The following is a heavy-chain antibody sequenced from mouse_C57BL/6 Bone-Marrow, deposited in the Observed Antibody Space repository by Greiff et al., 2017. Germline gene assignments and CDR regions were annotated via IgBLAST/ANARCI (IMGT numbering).Heavy chain of an antibody. Sequence: QVQLQQPGAELVKPGASVKVSCKASGYTFTSYWMHWVKQRPGQGLEWIGRIHPSDSDTNYNQKFKGKATLTVDKSSSTAFMQLSSLTAEDSAVYDCAKDGYYPAWFAYWGQGTLVTVSA. D-gene: IGHD2-3*01. CDR1: GYTFTSYW. CDR3: AKDGYYPAWFAY. V-gene: IGHV1-74*01. J-gene: IGHJ3*01. CDR2: IHPSDSDT.